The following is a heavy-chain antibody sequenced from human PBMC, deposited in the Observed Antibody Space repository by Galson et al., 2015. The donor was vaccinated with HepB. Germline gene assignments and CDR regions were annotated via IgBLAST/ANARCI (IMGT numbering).Heavy chain of an antibody. Sequence: SVKVSCKASGYTFTSYYMHWVRQAPGQGLEWMGIINPSGGSTSYAQKFQGRVTMTRDTSTSTVYMELSSLRSEDTAVYYCVRDERGSYSPDDAFDIWGQGTMVTVSS. D-gene: IGHD1-26*01. CDR3: VRDERGSYSPDDAFDI. J-gene: IGHJ3*02. CDR2: INPSGGST. CDR1: GYTFTSYY. V-gene: IGHV1-46*01.